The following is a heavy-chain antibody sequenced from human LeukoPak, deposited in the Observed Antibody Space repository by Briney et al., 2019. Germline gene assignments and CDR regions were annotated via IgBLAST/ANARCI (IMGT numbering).Heavy chain of an antibody. V-gene: IGHV4-59*08. Sequence: SETLSLTCTVSGASISSYFWTWIRQPPGKGLEWIGDIYYSGSTRYNPSLKSRITISVDTSRNQFSLKLNSVTAADTAVYYCARAPSGGYDTLRYAFDIWGQGTMVTVSS. CDR2: IYYSGST. J-gene: IGHJ3*02. CDR1: GASISSYF. D-gene: IGHD3-10*01. CDR3: ARAPSGGYDTLRYAFDI.